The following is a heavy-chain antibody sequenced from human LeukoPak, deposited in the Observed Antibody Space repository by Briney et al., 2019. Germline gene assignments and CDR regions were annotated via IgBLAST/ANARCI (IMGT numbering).Heavy chain of an antibody. Sequence: PSETLSLTCTVSGGSISSSSYYWGWIRQPPGKGLEWIGSIYYSGSTYYNPSLKSRVTLSRDKSKNQFSLKLSSVTAADTAVYYCAREGCSSTSCRLGNWFDPWGQGTLVTVSS. V-gene: IGHV4-39*07. D-gene: IGHD2-2*01. CDR1: GGSISSSSYY. CDR2: IYYSGST. J-gene: IGHJ5*02. CDR3: AREGCSSTSCRLGNWFDP.